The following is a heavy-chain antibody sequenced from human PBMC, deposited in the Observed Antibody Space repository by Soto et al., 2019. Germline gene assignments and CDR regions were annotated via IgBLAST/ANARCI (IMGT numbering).Heavy chain of an antibody. CDR1: GFTFSSYS. J-gene: IGHJ6*02. Sequence: GGSLRLSCAASGFTFSSYSMNWVRQAPGKGLEWVSYISSSSSTIYYADSVKGRFTISRDNAKNSLYLQMNILRDEYTAVYYCARDRRGVIAAAAEYYYGMDVWGQGTTVTVSS. V-gene: IGHV3-48*02. CDR3: ARDRRGVIAAAAEYYYGMDV. D-gene: IGHD6-13*01. CDR2: ISSSSSTI.